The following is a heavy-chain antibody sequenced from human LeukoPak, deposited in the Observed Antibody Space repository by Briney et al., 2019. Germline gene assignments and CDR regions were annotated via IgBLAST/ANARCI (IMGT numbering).Heavy chain of an antibody. D-gene: IGHD6-19*01. CDR1: GFTFSNYW. J-gene: IGHJ3*02. Sequence: PGGSLRLSCAASGFTFSNYWMLWVRQAPGKGLEWVAVIWYDGSNEDYADSVKGRITISRDNSKNTLYLQMNSLRVEDTAVYYCVRDRGSGRNSNAFDIWGQGTMVTVSS. CDR2: IWYDGSNE. CDR3: VRDRGSGRNSNAFDI. V-gene: IGHV3-33*08.